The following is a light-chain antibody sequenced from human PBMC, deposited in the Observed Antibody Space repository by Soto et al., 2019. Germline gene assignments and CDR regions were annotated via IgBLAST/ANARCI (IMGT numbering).Light chain of an antibody. V-gene: IGKV3-20*01. CDR1: QSVGRNY. J-gene: IGKJ4*01. CDR2: DAS. CDR3: HQYAVTPLT. Sequence: EIVLTQSPGTLSLSPGETATLSCRASQSVGRNYLAWFQHKPDQAPRLLIYDASNRATGVPDRISGNGSETDLNLSVTRLEPEDFAVYYCHQYAVTPLTVEGGNTVEIK.